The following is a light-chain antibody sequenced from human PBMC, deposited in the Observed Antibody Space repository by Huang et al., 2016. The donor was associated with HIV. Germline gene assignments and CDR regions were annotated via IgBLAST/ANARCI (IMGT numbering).Light chain of an antibody. Sequence: DIVMTQSPDSLAVSLGERATINCKSSQSVLSGNNKNYLAWFQQKSRQPPKLLIYWASTRESGVPDRFSGSGSRTDFTLTINNLQPEDVAVYYCQQYFSPPVTFGPGTKVHVK. CDR3: QQYFSPPVT. CDR1: QSVLSGNNKNY. CDR2: WAS. J-gene: IGKJ3*01. V-gene: IGKV4-1*01.